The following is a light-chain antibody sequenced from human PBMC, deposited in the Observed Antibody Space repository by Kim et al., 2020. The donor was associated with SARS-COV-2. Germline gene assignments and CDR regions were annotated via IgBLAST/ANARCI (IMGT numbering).Light chain of an antibody. CDR3: SSYASSASVL. CDR2: DVS. V-gene: IGLV2-14*03. J-gene: IGLJ3*02. CDR1: ISDVGGYNF. Sequence: GQSITISCTGTISDVGGYNFVSWYQQHPGKAPKLIIYDVSDRPSGVSDRFSGSKSGNTASLTISGLQFEDEAEYYCSSYASSASVLFGGGTKLTVL.